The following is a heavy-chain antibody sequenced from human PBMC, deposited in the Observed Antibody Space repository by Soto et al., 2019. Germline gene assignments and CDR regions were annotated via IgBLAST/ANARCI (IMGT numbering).Heavy chain of an antibody. CDR1: GFTSSSYW. CDR2: ISNDGRST. D-gene: IGHD3-22*01. CDR3: ARDTYYYDSSDHFSSDAFDI. Sequence: EVQLVESGGGLVQPGGSLRLSCAASGFTSSSYWIHWVRQAPGKGLVWVSRISNDGRSTNYADSVKGRFTISRDNAKNTVYLQMNSLRVEDTAVYYCARDTYYYDSSDHFSSDAFDIWGQGTMVTVSS. V-gene: IGHV3-74*01. J-gene: IGHJ3*02.